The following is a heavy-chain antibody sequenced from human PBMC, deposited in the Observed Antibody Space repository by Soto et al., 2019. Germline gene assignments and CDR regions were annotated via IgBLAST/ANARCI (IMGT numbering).Heavy chain of an antibody. J-gene: IGHJ4*02. Sequence: SETLSLTCAVYGGSFCGYDWSWIRQPPGKGLEWIGKINYSGSTNYNPSLKSRVTISVDTSKNQFSLKLNSVTAADTAVYYCARRGNSYGLFDYWGQGTLVTVSS. CDR2: INYSGST. CDR3: ARRGNSYGLFDY. V-gene: IGHV4-34*01. D-gene: IGHD5-18*01. CDR1: GGSFCGYD.